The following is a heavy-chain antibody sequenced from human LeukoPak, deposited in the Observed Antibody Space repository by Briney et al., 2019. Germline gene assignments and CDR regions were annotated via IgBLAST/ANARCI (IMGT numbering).Heavy chain of an antibody. D-gene: IGHD1-26*01. V-gene: IGHV4-34*01. J-gene: IGHJ6*03. CDR1: GGSFSGYY. CDR3: AIKVDPSYYYYYYMVV. Sequence: PSETLSLTCAVYGGSFSGYYWSWIRQPPGKGLEWIGEINHSGSTNYNPSLKSRVTISVDTSKNQFSLKLSSVTAADTAVYYCAIKVDPSYYYYYYMVVWGKGTTDTVSS. CDR2: INHSGST.